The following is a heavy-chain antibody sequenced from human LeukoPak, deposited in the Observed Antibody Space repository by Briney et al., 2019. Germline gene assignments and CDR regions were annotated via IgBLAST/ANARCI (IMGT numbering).Heavy chain of an antibody. CDR1: GGSISSYY. CDR2: IYYSGST. D-gene: IGHD3-16*01. Sequence: SETLSLTCTVSGGSISSYYWSWIRQPPGKGREWIGYIYYSGSTNYNPSLKSRVTISVDTSKNQFSLKLSSVTAADTAVYYCARITVGGAFDIWGQGTMVTVSS. J-gene: IGHJ3*02. CDR3: ARITVGGAFDI. V-gene: IGHV4-59*01.